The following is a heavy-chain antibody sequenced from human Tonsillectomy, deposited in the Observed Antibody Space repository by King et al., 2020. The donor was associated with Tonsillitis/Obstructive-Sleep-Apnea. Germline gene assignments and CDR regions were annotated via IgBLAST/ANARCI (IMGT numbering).Heavy chain of an antibody. Sequence: QLVQSGGGLVKPGGSLRLSCTGSGFTYSSYTINWVRQAPGEGLEWVSSISMSGTYIYYADSVTGRFTISRDNAKNSVYLQLNSLRAEDTAVYYCARDQGGNRGFDSWGQGTLVSVSS. J-gene: IGHJ4*02. D-gene: IGHD4-23*01. V-gene: IGHV3-21*01. CDR2: ISMSGTYI. CDR1: GFTYSSYT. CDR3: ARDQGGNRGFDS.